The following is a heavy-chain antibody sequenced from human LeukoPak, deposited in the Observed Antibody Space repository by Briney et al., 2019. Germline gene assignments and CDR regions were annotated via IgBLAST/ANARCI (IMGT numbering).Heavy chain of an antibody. Sequence: ASXXVSCKASGGTFSSYAISWVRQAPGQGLEWMGGIIPIFGTANYAQKFQGRVTITADESTSTAYMELSSLRSEDTAVYYCAGRTTVTHYYYYYMDVWGKGTTVTVSS. CDR3: AGRTTVTHYYYYYMDV. J-gene: IGHJ6*03. D-gene: IGHD4-17*01. V-gene: IGHV1-69*13. CDR2: IIPIFGTA. CDR1: GGTFSSYA.